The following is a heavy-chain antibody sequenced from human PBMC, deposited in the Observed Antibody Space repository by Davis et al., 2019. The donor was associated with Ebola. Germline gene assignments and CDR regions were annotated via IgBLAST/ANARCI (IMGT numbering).Heavy chain of an antibody. CDR2: IKQDGSEK. CDR3: ARRGGTMNY. V-gene: IGHV3-7*03. D-gene: IGHD2-15*01. CDR1: GFTFSSYS. Sequence: GESLKISCAASGFTFSSYSMSWVRQAPGKGLEWVANIKQDGSEKYYVDSVKGRFTISRDNAKNSLYLQMNSLRAEDTAVYYCARRGGTMNYWGQGTLVTVSS. J-gene: IGHJ4*02.